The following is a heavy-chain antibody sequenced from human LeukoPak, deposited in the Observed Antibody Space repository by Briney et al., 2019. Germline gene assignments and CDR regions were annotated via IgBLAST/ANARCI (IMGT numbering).Heavy chain of an antibody. CDR1: GYTFTCYG. Sequence: ASVKVSCKASGYTFTCYGISWVRQAPGQGREGMGWISAYNCNTNYAQKLQGRGTMTTDTSTSIAYMELRSLRSDDTAVYYCARVIVTENYYGSGSYYIPTIYYYMDVWGKGTTVTVSS. CDR3: ARVIVTENYYGSGSYYIPTIYYYMDV. D-gene: IGHD3-10*01. J-gene: IGHJ6*03. CDR2: ISAYNCNT. V-gene: IGHV1-18*01.